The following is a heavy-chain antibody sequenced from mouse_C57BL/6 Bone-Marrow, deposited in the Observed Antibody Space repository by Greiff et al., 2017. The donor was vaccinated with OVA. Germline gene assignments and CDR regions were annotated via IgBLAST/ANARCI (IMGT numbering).Heavy chain of an antibody. J-gene: IGHJ3*01. CDR3: ASPDSSGYWFAY. V-gene: IGHV5-6*02. D-gene: IGHD3-2*02. CDR2: ISSGGSYT. CDR1: GFTFSSYG. Sequence: DVKLVESGGDLVKPGGSLKLSCAASGFTFSSYGMSWVRQTPDKRLEWVATISSGGSYTYYPDSVKGRFTISRDNAKNTLYLQMSSLKSEDTAMYYCASPDSSGYWFAYWGQGTLVTVSA.